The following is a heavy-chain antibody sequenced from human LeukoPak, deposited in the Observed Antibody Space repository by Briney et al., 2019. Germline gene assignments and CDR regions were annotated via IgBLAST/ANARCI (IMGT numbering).Heavy chain of an antibody. Sequence: SETLSLTCTGSGGSISSYYWSWIRQPPGKGLEWIGYIYYSGSTNYNPSLKSRVAISVDTSKNQFSLKLSSVTAADTAVYYCARDSPPLLNAFDIWGQGTMVTVSS. J-gene: IGHJ3*02. CDR2: IYYSGST. CDR3: ARDSPPLLNAFDI. V-gene: IGHV4-59*01. CDR1: GGSISSYY.